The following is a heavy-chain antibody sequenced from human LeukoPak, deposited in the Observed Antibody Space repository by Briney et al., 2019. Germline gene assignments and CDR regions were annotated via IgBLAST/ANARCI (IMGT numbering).Heavy chain of an antibody. J-gene: IGHJ4*02. CDR1: GGSISSGDYY. CDR3: ARGLGGGYTYFDY. V-gene: IGHV4-30-4*08. CDR2: IYYSGST. D-gene: IGHD5-24*01. Sequence: PSETLSPTCTVSGGSISSGDYYWSWIRQPPGKGLEWIGYIYYSGSTYYNPSLKSRVTISVDMSKNQFSLKLSSVTAADTAVYYCARGLGGGYTYFDYWGQGTLVTVSP.